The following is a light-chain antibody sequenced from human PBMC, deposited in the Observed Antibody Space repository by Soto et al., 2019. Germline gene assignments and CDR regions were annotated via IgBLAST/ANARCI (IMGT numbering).Light chain of an antibody. CDR1: SSDVCGYNY. CDR2: EVS. J-gene: IGLJ1*01. CDR3: SSYTSGSTLYV. V-gene: IGLV2-14*01. Sequence: SLLRLLASVSGSPGQSVTISCTGTSSDVCGYNYVSWYQQHPGKAPKLMIYEVSDRPSGVSHRFSGSKSAKTATLTISGLQPEDAADYYCSSYTSGSTLYVFGTGTTVTVL.